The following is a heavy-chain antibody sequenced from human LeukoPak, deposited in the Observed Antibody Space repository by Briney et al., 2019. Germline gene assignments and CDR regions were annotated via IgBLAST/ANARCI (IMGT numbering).Heavy chain of an antibody. CDR3: ARPGEQWLNDAFDI. V-gene: IGHV1-2*02. J-gene: IGHJ3*02. CDR1: GYTFTNYY. Sequence: ASVKVSCKASGYTFTNYYMHWVRQAPGQGLEWLGWINPDSGGTNYAQKFQGRVTMTRDTSISTAFMELSGLRSDDTAVYYCARPGEQWLNDAFDIWGQGTLVTVSS. CDR2: INPDSGGT. D-gene: IGHD6-19*01.